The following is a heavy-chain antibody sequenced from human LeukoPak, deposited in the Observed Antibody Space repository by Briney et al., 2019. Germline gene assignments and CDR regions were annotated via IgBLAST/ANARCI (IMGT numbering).Heavy chain of an antibody. CDR2: ISSSSSYI. J-gene: IGHJ4*02. CDR3: ARDSSSGSPGYFDY. Sequence: PGGSLRLSCAASGFTFSSYSMNWVRQAPGKGLEWVSSISSSSSYIYYADSVKGRFTISRDNAKNSPYLQMNSLRAEDTAVYYCARDSSSGSPGYFDYWGQGTLVTVSS. CDR1: GFTFSSYS. D-gene: IGHD1-26*01. V-gene: IGHV3-21*01.